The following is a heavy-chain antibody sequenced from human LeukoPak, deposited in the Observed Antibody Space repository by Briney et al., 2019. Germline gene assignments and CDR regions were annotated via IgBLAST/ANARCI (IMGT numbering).Heavy chain of an antibody. D-gene: IGHD4-17*01. CDR2: IHNSGNT. CDR1: GGSFSGYY. CDR3: ARTSTVTTRWFDR. Sequence: KTSETLSPTCAVYGGSFSGYYWGWIRQPPGKGLEWIGTIHNSGNTYYNPSLKGRVAIFGDTSKNQFSLNLSSVTAADTAMYYCARTSTVTTRWFDRWGQGTLATVSS. V-gene: IGHV4-34*01. J-gene: IGHJ5*02.